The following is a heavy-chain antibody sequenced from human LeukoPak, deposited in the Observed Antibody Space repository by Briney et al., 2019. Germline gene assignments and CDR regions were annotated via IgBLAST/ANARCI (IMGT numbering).Heavy chain of an antibody. CDR2: IYYSGST. CDR3: ARDRGSVVPAAYFDY. Sequence: SETLSLTCTVSGGSISSSSYYWGWIRQPPGKGLEWIGSIYYSGSTYYNPSLKSRVTISVDTSKNQFSLKLSSVTAADTAVYYCARDRGSVVPAAYFDYWGQGTLVTVSS. J-gene: IGHJ4*02. D-gene: IGHD2-2*01. V-gene: IGHV4-39*02. CDR1: GGSISSSSYY.